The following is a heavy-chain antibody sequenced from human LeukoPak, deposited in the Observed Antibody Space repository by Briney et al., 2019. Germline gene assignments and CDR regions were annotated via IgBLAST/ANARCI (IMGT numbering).Heavy chain of an antibody. Sequence: QSGGSLTLSCAPSGFTLSSFEMNWVRHAPERGREWVSYIRSRGSTIYYADSVKGRFTISRDHATNPPYLHINSLRAEDTAGYYCARVQGSPYWGQGTLVTVSS. J-gene: IGHJ4*02. CDR1: GFTLSSFE. CDR2: IRSRGSTI. V-gene: IGHV3-48*03. CDR3: ARVQGSPY.